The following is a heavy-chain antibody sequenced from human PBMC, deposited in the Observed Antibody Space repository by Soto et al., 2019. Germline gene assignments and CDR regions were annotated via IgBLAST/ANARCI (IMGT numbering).Heavy chain of an antibody. Sequence: QVQLQESGPGLVKPSQTLSLTCTVSGGSISSGDYYWSWIRQPPGKGLEWIGYIYYRGSTYYNPSLKSRVTISVDTSKNQFSQKLSSETTADTAVYYCARKKVGITIFGVVTYGMDVWVHGTTVTVSS. CDR1: GGSISSGDYY. V-gene: IGHV4-30-4*01. CDR2: IYYRGST. J-gene: IGHJ6*02. CDR3: ARKKVGITIFGVVTYGMDV. D-gene: IGHD3-3*01.